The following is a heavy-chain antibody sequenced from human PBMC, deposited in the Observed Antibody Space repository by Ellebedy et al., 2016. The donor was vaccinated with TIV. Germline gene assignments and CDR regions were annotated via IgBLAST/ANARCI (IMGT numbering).Heavy chain of an antibody. J-gene: IGHJ6*03. CDR3: ARGGRYYGSGSYYYYYYYMDV. Sequence: SETLSLTXAVYGGSFSGYYWSWIRQLPGKGLEWIGEIDHSGSTNYNPSLESRVTISVDTSKNHFSLKLTSVTAADTAVYYCARGGRYYGSGSYYYYYYYMDVWGKGTTVTVSS. D-gene: IGHD3-10*01. CDR2: IDHSGST. V-gene: IGHV4-34*01. CDR1: GGSFSGYY.